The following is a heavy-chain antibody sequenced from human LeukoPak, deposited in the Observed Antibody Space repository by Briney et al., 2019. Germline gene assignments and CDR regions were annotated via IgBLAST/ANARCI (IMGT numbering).Heavy chain of an antibody. V-gene: IGHV3-7*01. CDR1: GFTFTSSW. CDR2: INQDGSEK. D-gene: IGHD1/OR15-1a*01. J-gene: IGHJ6*02. Sequence: PGGSLRLSCAASGFTFTSSWMNWVRQAPGKGLEWVANINQDGSEKYYVDSVKGRFSISRDNAKNSLYLQMNSLTAEDTAVYYCGRIAINANNGMDVWGQGTTVTVSS. CDR3: GRIAINANNGMDV.